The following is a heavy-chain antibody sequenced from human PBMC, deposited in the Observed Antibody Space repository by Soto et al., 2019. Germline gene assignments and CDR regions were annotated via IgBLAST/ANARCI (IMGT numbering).Heavy chain of an antibody. Sequence: EVQLLESGGGLIQPGGSLRLSCEASGFTFSNYGMTWVRLAPGKGLEWVSTISGSGGRTFYADPVKGRFTISRDNSKNTLYLQMKSLRAEHTAVYYCAKEMIASTLADFFDYWGQGTLVTVSS. CDR3: AKEMIASTLADFFDY. D-gene: IGHD2-21*01. J-gene: IGHJ4*02. V-gene: IGHV3-23*01. CDR1: GFTFSNYG. CDR2: ISGSGGRT.